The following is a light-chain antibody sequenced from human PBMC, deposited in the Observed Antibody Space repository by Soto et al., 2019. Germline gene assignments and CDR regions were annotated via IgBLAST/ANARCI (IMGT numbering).Light chain of an antibody. Sequence: EIVLTQSPATLSLSPGERATLSCRASQSVSSYLAWYQQKPGQAPRLLIYDASNRATGIPARFSGSGPGTDFTLTISSLEPEDFAVYYCQQRSNWAFTFGPGTKVDIK. CDR2: DAS. J-gene: IGKJ3*01. CDR1: QSVSSY. V-gene: IGKV3D-11*02. CDR3: QQRSNWAFT.